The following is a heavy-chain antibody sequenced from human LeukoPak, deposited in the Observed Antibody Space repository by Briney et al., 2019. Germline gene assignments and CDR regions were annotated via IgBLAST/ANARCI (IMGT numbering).Heavy chain of an antibody. J-gene: IGHJ4*02. Sequence: SETLSLTCTVSGGSISSYYWSWIRQPPGKGLEWIGYIYYSGSTNYNPSLKSRVTISVDTSKNQFSLKLSSVTAADTAVYYCARGRWLPSDYFDYWGQGTLVTVSS. CDR1: GGSISSYY. D-gene: IGHD5-24*01. CDR2: IYYSGST. CDR3: ARGRWLPSDYFDY. V-gene: IGHV4-59*01.